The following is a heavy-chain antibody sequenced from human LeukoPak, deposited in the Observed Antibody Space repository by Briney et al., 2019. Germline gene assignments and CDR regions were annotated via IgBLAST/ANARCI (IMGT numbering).Heavy chain of an antibody. CDR2: IYTSEST. Sequence: SETLSLTCSVSGGSISSSNYYWSWIRQPAGKGLEWIGRIYTSESTNYNPSLKSRVTISVDTSRNQFSLKLSSVTAADTAVYYCARDSDRRYGYGYGFDYWGQGTLVTVSS. CDR3: ARDSDRRYGYGYGFDY. D-gene: IGHD5-18*01. CDR1: GGSISSSNYY. J-gene: IGHJ4*02. V-gene: IGHV4-61*02.